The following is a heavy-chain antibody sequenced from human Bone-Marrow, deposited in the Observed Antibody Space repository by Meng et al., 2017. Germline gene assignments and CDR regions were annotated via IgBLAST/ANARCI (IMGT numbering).Heavy chain of an antibody. CDR3: ARDLGYGDYGDYYYYGMDV. J-gene: IGHJ6*02. CDR1: GFTFSSYA. V-gene: IGHV3-23*01. CDR2: ISGSGGST. Sequence: GESLKISCAASGFTFSSYAMSWVRQAPGKGLEWVSAISGSGGSTYYADSVKGRFTISRNNAKNSLYLQMNSLRAEDTAVYYCARDLGYGDYGDYYYYGMDVWGQGTTVTVSS. D-gene: IGHD4-17*01.